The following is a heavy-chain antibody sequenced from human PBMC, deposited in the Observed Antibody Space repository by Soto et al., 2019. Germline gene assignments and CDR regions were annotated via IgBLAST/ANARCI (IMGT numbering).Heavy chain of an antibody. CDR1: GFTFSSYS. J-gene: IGHJ5*02. D-gene: IGHD1-26*01. V-gene: IGHV3-48*01. CDR3: ARDVGATFDP. CDR2: ISSSSSTI. Sequence: EVQLVESGGGLVQPGGSLRLSCAASGFTFSSYSMNWVRQAPGKGLEWVSYISSSSSTIYYAASVKGRFTISRDNAKNSLYLQMNSLRAEDTAVYYCARDVGATFDPWGQGTLVTVSS.